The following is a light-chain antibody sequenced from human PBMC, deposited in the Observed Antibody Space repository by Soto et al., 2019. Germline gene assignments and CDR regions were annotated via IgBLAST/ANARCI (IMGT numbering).Light chain of an antibody. J-gene: IGLJ1*01. CDR3: QSYDSSLSGSRV. V-gene: IGLV1-40*01. CDR1: SSNIGAGYD. CDR2: GNS. Sequence: QLVLTQPPSVSGAPGQRVTISCTGSSSNIGAGYDVHWYQQLPGTAPKLLIYGNSNRPSGVPDRFSGSKSGTSASLAITGFQAEDEADYYCQSYDSSLSGSRVFGTGTKLTVL.